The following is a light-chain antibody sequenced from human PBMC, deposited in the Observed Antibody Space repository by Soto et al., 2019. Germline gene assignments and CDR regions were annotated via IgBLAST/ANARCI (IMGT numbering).Light chain of an antibody. CDR3: QQYNNWPS. V-gene: IGKV3-15*01. CDR2: YSS. J-gene: IGKJ1*01. Sequence: VMTQSPATLSVSPGARATPPCRASQSVGRNLAWYQQRPGQAPRLLMYYSSTRATGVPARFTGSGSGTDFTLTISSLQSEDFALYFCQQYNNWPSFGQGTKVDIK. CDR1: QSVGRN.